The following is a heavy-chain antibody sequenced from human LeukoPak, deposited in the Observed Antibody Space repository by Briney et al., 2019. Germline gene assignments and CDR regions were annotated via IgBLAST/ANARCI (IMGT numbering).Heavy chain of an antibody. CDR3: ARDPPRYYDSSASDY. CDR1: GYTFTGYY. J-gene: IGHJ4*02. CDR2: INPNSGGT. D-gene: IGHD3-22*01. V-gene: IGHV1-2*02. Sequence: EASVKVSCKASGYTFTGYYIHWVRQAPGQGLEWMGWINPNSGGTNYAQKFQGRVTMTRDTSISTAYMELSRLRSDDTAVYYCARDPPRYYDSSASDYWGQGTLVTVSS.